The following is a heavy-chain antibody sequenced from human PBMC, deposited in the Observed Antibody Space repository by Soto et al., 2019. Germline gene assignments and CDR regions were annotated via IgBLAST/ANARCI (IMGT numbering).Heavy chain of an antibody. CDR1: GFSFSTYL. V-gene: IGHV3-7*01. CDR2: VKQGGNEK. D-gene: IGHD3-16*01. J-gene: IGHJ6*02. Sequence: GGSLRLSCAASGFSFSTYLMSWVRQAPGKGLEWVANVKQGGNEKFYVDSVKGRFTISRDNDKKSLYLQMDSLRVEDTAVYYCVGALTYEVPYYYYGMYVWGQGTTVTVSS. CDR3: VGALTYEVPYYYYGMYV.